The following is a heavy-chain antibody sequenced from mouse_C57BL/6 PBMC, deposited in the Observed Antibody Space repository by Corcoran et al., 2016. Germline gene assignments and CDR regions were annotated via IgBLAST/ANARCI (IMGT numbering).Heavy chain of an antibody. CDR3: ARTGYYGSSYFDY. J-gene: IGHJ2*01. CDR1: GYTFTDYY. CDR2: IYPGSGNT. V-gene: IGHV1-76*01. Sequence: QVQLKQSGAELVRPGASVKLSCKASGYTFTDYYINWVKQRPGQGLEWIARIYPGSGNTYYNEKFKGKATLTAEKSSSTAYMQLSSLTSEDSAVYFCARTGYYGSSYFDYWGQGTTLTVSS. D-gene: IGHD1-1*01.